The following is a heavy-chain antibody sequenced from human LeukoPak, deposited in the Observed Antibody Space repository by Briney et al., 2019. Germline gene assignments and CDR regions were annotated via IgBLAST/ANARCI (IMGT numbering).Heavy chain of an antibody. D-gene: IGHD6-19*01. V-gene: IGHV1-2*06. CDR2: INPNSGGT. CDR3: ARDTGYSSGWYYFDY. CDR1: GYTFTGYY. J-gene: IGHJ4*02. Sequence: ASVTVSCKASGYTFTGYYMHWVRQAPGQGLEWMGRINPNSGGTNYAQKFQGRVTMTRDTSISTAYMELSRLRSDDTAVYYCARDTGYSSGWYYFDYWGQGTLVTVSS.